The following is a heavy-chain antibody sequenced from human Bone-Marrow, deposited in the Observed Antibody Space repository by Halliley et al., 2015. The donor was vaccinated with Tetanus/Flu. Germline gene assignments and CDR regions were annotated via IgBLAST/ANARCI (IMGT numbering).Heavy chain of an antibody. V-gene: IGHV3-74*01. J-gene: IGHJ4*02. CDR2: INTDGIYT. Sequence: LAWVSDINTDGIYTRYADSVKGRFSISRDNAKNMLYLQMSSLRAEDPAVYYCARGTNQPGLYFWGQGSLVTVSS. D-gene: IGHD2-2*01. CDR3: ARGTNQPGLYF.